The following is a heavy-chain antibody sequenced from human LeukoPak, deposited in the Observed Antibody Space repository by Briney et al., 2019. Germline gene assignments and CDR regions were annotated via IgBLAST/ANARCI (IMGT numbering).Heavy chain of an antibody. CDR1: GFTVSSNY. D-gene: IGHD5-12*01. V-gene: IGHV3-53*01. CDR2: IYSGGST. CDR3: AATIVATTRSIDY. J-gene: IGHJ4*02. Sequence: GGSLRLSCAASGFTVSSNYMSWVRQAPGKGLEWVSVIYSGGSTYYADSVKGRFTISRDNSKNTLYLQMNSLRAEDTAVYYCAATIVATTRSIDYWGQGTLVTVSS.